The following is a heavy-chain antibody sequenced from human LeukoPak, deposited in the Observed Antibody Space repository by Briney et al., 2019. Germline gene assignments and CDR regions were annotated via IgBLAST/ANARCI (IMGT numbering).Heavy chain of an antibody. CDR2: IYSTGST. Sequence: PGGSLRLSCAASGFIVSSNYMSWVRQAPGKGLEWVSVIYSTGSTHYADSVKGRFTISRDNSKNTLYLQMNSLRAEDTAVYYCARDSPEIRYSSSSWFDPWGQGTLVTVSS. CDR1: GFIVSSNY. CDR3: ARDSPEIRYSSSSWFDP. D-gene: IGHD6-13*01. V-gene: IGHV3-53*01. J-gene: IGHJ5*02.